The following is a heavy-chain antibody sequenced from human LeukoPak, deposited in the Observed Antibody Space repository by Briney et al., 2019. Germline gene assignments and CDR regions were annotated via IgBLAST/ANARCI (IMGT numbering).Heavy chain of an antibody. J-gene: IGHJ4*02. Sequence: GASVKVSCKASGYTFTSYGISWVRQAPGQGLEWMGWISAYNGNTNYAQKLQGRVTMTTDTSTSTAYMELRSLRSDDTAVYYCARDNAGRGYYYDSSGYFGYWGQGTLVTVSS. D-gene: IGHD3-22*01. CDR3: ARDNAGRGYYYDSSGYFGY. CDR2: ISAYNGNT. CDR1: GYTFTSYG. V-gene: IGHV1-18*01.